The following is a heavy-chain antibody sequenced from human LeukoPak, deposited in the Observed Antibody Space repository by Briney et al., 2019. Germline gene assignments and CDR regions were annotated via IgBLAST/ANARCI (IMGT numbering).Heavy chain of an antibody. D-gene: IGHD3-22*01. CDR3: ASADYYDSSGYPRPVRY. Sequence: SETLSLTCAVSGASITSTNWWSWVRQPPGKGLEWIGEINHSGSTNYNPSLKSRVTISVDTSKNQFSLKLSSVTAADTAVYYCASADYYDSSGYPRPVRYWGQGTLVTVSS. CDR2: INHSGST. J-gene: IGHJ4*02. CDR1: GASITSTNW. V-gene: IGHV4-4*02.